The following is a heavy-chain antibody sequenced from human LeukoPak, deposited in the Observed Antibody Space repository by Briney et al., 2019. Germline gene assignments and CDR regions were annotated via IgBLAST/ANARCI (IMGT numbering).Heavy chain of an antibody. CDR1: GFTFTSYG. CDR3: AKSPRLYYYDSSGYYYVDY. CDR2: IRYAGSNK. J-gene: IGHJ4*02. D-gene: IGHD3-22*01. Sequence: PGGSLRPSCAASGFTFTSYGTHCGPQAPGKGLEWVAFIRYAGSNKYYADSVKGRFTISRDNPKNTLSLQMTSRRAEATAVNSFAKSPRLYYYDSSGYYYVDYWGQGTLVTVSS. V-gene: IGHV3-30*02.